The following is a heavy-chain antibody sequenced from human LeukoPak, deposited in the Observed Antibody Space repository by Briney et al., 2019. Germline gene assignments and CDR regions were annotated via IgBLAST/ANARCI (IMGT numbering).Heavy chain of an antibody. J-gene: IGHJ4*02. CDR1: GGSVSSSSYY. CDR3: AASPAIFSPDTRNY. V-gene: IGHV4-39*01. Sequence: SETLSVTCSVSGGSVSSSSYYWGWVRQPPGKGLEWIGTIYYSGRTYYKSSLKSRVTISVDTSKNQFSLKLSSVTAADTAVFYCAASPAIFSPDTRNYWGQGTLVTVCS. CDR2: IYYSGRT. D-gene: IGHD3-3*02.